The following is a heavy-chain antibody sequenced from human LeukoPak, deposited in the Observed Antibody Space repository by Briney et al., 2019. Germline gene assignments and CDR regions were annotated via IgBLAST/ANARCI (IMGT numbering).Heavy chain of an antibody. CDR2: INPSGGST. CDR1: GYTFTSYY. D-gene: IGHD6-13*01. J-gene: IGHJ4*02. V-gene: IGHV1-46*01. Sequence: ASVKVSCMASGYTFTSYYMHWVRQAPGQGLEWMGIINPSGGSTSYAQKFQGRVTMTRDMSTSTVYMELSSLRSEDTAVYYCARGAAGTVFLYWGQGTLVTVSS. CDR3: ARGAAGTVFLY.